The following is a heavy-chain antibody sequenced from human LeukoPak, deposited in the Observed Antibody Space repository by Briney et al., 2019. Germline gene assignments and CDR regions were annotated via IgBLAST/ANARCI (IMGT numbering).Heavy chain of an antibody. V-gene: IGHV3-20*04. CDR3: AREGWEPRRGGPFDY. D-gene: IGHD1-26*01. CDR1: GFTFDDYG. J-gene: IGHJ4*02. CDR2: INWNGGST. Sequence: GGSLRLSCAASGFTFDDYGMSWVRQAPGKGLEWVSGINWNGGSTGYADSVKGRFTISRDNAKNSLYLQMNSLRAEDTALYYCAREGWEPRRGGPFDYWGQGTLVTVSS.